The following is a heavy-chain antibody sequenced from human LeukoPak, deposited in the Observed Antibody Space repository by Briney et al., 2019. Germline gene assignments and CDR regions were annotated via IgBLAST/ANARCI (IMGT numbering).Heavy chain of an antibody. D-gene: IGHD3-22*01. CDR1: GFTFSSYG. V-gene: IGHV3-33*06. J-gene: IGHJ4*02. Sequence: GGSLRLSCAASGFTFSSYGMHRVRQAPGKGLEWVAVIWYDGSNKYYADSVKGRFTISRDNSKNTLYLQMNSLRAEDTAVYYCAKTYYYDSSGPHYFDYWGQGTLVTVSS. CDR3: AKTYYYDSSGPHYFDY. CDR2: IWYDGSNK.